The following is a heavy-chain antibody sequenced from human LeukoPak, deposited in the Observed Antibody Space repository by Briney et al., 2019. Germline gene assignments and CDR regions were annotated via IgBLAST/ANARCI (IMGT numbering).Heavy chain of an antibody. CDR1: GITFSSYA. CDR2: ISYDGSNK. CDR3: AKFEFGF. Sequence: PGGSLRLSCAASGITFSSYAMHWVRQAPGKGLEWVAVISYDGSNKYYADSVKGRFTISRDNSKNTLYLQMNSLRDEDTAVYYCAKFEFGFWGQGTLVTVSS. V-gene: IGHV3-30*04. D-gene: IGHD3-16*01. J-gene: IGHJ4*02.